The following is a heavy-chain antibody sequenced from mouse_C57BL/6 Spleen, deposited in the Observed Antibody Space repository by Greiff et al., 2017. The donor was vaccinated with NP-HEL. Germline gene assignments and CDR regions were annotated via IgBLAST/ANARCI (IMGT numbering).Heavy chain of an antibody. CDR2: IYPSDSET. V-gene: IGHV1-61*01. Sequence: QVQLQQPGAELVRPGSSVKLSCKASGYTFTSYWMDWVKQRPGQGLEWIGNIYPSDSETHYNQKFKDKATLTVDKSSSTAYMQLSSLTSEDSAVYDCARWELGYFDYWGQGTTLTVSS. CDR1: GYTFTSYW. CDR3: ARWELGYFDY. D-gene: IGHD4-1*01. J-gene: IGHJ2*01.